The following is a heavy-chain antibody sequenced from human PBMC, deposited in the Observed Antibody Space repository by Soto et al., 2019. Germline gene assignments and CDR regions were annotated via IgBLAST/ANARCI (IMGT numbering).Heavy chain of an antibody. J-gene: IGHJ4*02. V-gene: IGHV4-59*01. Sequence: PSETLSLTCTVSGGSISSYYWSWIRQPPGKGLEWIGYIYYSGSTNYNPSLKSRVTISVDTSKNQFSLKLSSVTAADTAVYYCARVQELLIGYFDYWGQGTLVTVSS. CDR1: GGSISSYY. D-gene: IGHD2-21*02. CDR3: ARVQELLIGYFDY. CDR2: IYYSGST.